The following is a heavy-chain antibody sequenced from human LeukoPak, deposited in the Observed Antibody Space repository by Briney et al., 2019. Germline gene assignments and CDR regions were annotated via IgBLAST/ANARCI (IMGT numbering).Heavy chain of an antibody. D-gene: IGHD3-10*01. CDR3: ARDRYSGSGSLYDV. V-gene: IGHV3-48*03. J-gene: IGHJ6*04. CDR1: VFILSGYE. Sequence: GGSLRLSCAASVFILSGYEMSWVRQAPGKGLEWASYLSSTAGTVYYADSVEGRFTISRDNAKNSLYLEMNSLRAEDTAAYYCARDRYSGSGSLYDVWGEGTTVTVSS. CDR2: LSSTAGTV.